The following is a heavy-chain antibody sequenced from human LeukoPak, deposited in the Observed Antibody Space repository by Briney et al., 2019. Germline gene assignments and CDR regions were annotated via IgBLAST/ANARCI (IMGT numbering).Heavy chain of an antibody. D-gene: IGHD3-22*01. CDR1: GGSISSYY. CDR3: ARNYYDNSCYKYAFDY. CDR2: IYTSGNT. J-gene: IGHJ4*02. V-gene: IGHV4-4*07. Sequence: SETLSLTCTVSGGSISSYYWSWIRQPAGKGLEWIGRIYTSGNTNYNPSLKSRVPMSVDTSKNQFSLKLSSVTAADTAVYYCARNYYDNSCYKYAFDYCGQGTLVTVSS.